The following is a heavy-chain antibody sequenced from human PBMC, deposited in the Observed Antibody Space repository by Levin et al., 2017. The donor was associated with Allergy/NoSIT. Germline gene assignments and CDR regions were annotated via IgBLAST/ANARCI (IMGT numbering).Heavy chain of an antibody. CDR1: GYSFTNYW. J-gene: IGHJ3*02. V-gene: IGHV5-51*01. CDR3: ARRNPITSDAFDI. D-gene: IGHD1-14*01. CDR2: IYPGDSDS. Sequence: KAGGSLRLSCKGSGYSFTNYWVAWVRQVPGKGLEWTGIIYPGDSDSKYSPSFEGQVTFSADRSISTAYLQWTSLTASDTAMYYCARRNPITSDAFDIWGQGTIVSVSS.